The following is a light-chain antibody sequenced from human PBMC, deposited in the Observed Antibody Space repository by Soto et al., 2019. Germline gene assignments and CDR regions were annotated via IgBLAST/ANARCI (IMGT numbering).Light chain of an antibody. V-gene: IGLV1-40*01. CDR1: SSNIGAHYD. Sequence: QSVLTQPPSVSGAPGQRVTISCTGSSSNIGAHYDVHWYQQLPGTAPKLLIYGNSNRPSGVPDRFSGSKSGTSASLAITGLQAEDEADYYCVSWDDSLSGLVFGTGTKVTVL. CDR3: VSWDDSLSGLV. CDR2: GNS. J-gene: IGLJ1*01.